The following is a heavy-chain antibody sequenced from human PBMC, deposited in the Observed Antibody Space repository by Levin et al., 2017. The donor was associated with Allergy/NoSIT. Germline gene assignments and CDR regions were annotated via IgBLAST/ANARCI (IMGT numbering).Heavy chain of an antibody. CDR1: GYSFTSYW. J-gene: IGHJ6*03. Sequence: KVSCKGSGYSFTSYWISWVRQMPGKGLEWMGRIDPSDSYTNYSPSFQGHVTISTDKSFSTAYLQWSSLKASDTAMYYCARLASSYSYYYYMDVWGKGTTVTVSS. CDR2: IDPSDSYT. CDR3: ARLASSYSYYYYMDV. D-gene: IGHD3-10*01. V-gene: IGHV5-10-1*01.